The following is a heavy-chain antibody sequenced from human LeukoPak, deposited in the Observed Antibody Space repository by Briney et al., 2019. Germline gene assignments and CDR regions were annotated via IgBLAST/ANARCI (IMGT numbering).Heavy chain of an antibody. CDR3: ARGLSGYDLHYFDY. J-gene: IGHJ4*02. D-gene: IGHD5-12*01. CDR2: IYHSGST. Sequence: PSETLSLTCAVSGGSISSGGYSWSWIRQPPGKGLEWIGYIYHSGSTYHNPSLKSRDTISVDRSKNQFSLKLSSVTAADTAVYYCARGLSGYDLHYFDYWGQGTLVTVSS. CDR1: GGSISSGGYS. V-gene: IGHV4-30-2*01.